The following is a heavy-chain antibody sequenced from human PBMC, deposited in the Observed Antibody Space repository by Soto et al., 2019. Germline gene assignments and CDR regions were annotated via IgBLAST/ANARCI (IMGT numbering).Heavy chain of an antibody. CDR3: ARGDIIGLRDPRVYDAFDI. Sequence: SVKVSCKASGGTFSSYAISWVRQAPGQGLEWMGGIIPIFGTANYAQKFQGRVTITADESTSTAYMELSSLRSEDTAVYYCARGDIIGLRDPRVYDAFDISGQATMVTVSS. CDR2: IIPIFGTA. V-gene: IGHV1-69*13. D-gene: IGHD1-20*01. J-gene: IGHJ3*02. CDR1: GGTFSSYA.